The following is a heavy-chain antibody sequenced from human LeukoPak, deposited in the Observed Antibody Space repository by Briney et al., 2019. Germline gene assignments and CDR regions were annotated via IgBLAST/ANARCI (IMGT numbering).Heavy chain of an antibody. CDR2: IYYSGST. V-gene: IGHV4-39*02. D-gene: IGHD3-22*01. J-gene: IGHJ3*02. CDR1: GGSISSSSYY. CDR3: ARETPYYYDSSGYPRSAFDI. Sequence: KPSETLSLTCTVSGGSISSSSYYWGWIRQPPGKGLEWIGSIYYSGSTYYNPSLKSRVTISVDTSKNQFSLKLSSVTAADTAVYYCARETPYYYDSSGYPRSAFDIWGQGTMVTVSS.